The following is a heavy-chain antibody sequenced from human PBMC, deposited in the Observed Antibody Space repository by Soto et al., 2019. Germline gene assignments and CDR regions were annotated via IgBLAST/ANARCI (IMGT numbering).Heavy chain of an antibody. D-gene: IGHD3-22*01. CDR3: AKDQNDSSGYYYTDY. CDR2: ISGSGGST. Sequence: SLRLSCAASGFTFSSYAMSWVRQAPGKGLEWVSAISGSGGSTYYADSVKGRFTISRDNSKNTLYLQMNSLRAEDTAVYYCAKDQNDSSGYYYTDYWGQGTLVTVSS. J-gene: IGHJ4*02. CDR1: GFTFSSYA. V-gene: IGHV3-23*01.